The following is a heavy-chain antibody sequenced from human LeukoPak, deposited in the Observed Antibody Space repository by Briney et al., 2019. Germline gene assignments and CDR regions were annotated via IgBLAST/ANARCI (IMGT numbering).Heavy chain of an antibody. V-gene: IGHV3-23*01. CDR3: AKDIQLST. Sequence: GWSLRLDCAASGLTFGVAALAGARQESGKGLEWVSLIGASGESAYYADSVKGRFTISRDNSKNTLSLQMNSLRVEDTAMYFCAKDIQLSTWGLGTMVTVSS. D-gene: IGHD5-24*01. CDR1: GLTFGVAA. CDR2: IGASGESA. J-gene: IGHJ3*01.